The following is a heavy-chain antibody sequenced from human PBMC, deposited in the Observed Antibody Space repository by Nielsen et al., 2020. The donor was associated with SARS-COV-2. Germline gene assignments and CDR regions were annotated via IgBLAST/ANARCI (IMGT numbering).Heavy chain of an antibody. J-gene: IGHJ6*02. CDR3: ALLVVAATPRGAGYYYGMDV. D-gene: IGHD2-15*01. CDR2: INPNSGNT. CDR1: GYTFTSYD. V-gene: IGHV1-8*01. Sequence: ASVKVSCKASGYTFTSYDINWVRQATGQGLEWMGWINPNSGNTGYAQKFQGRVTMTRNTSISTAYMELSSLRSEDTAVYYCALLVVAATPRGAGYYYGMDVWGQGTMVTVSS.